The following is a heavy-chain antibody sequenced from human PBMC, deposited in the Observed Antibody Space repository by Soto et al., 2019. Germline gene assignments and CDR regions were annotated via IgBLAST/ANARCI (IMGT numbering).Heavy chain of an antibody. CDR2: ISAYNGNT. V-gene: IGHV1-18*01. J-gene: IGHJ6*02. CDR3: ASEEVAIRTSRWFYYYYYCMAV. CDR1: GYTFTSYG. Sequence: QVQLVQSGAEVKKPGASVKVSCKASGYTFTSYGISWVRQAPGQGPEWVGCISAYNGNTNYAQKLQGTVTMTTDTSTIPAYMELMSRRSDDTGVYYCASEEVAIRTSRWFYYYYYCMAVGGQGTTVTIS. D-gene: IGHD2-15*01.